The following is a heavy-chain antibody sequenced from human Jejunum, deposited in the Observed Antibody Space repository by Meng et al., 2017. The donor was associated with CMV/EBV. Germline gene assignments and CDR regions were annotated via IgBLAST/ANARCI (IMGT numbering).Heavy chain of an antibody. J-gene: IGHJ4*02. D-gene: IGHD1-26*01. Sequence: ASGSPFTGYSVPWVRPAPGQGLEWMGWINPWNGDTKSAHSLQGRITLTRDTSTNTAFMDLTSLTSDDTAVYYCARGPHSWSGVFEYWAQGTLVTVSS. CDR1: GSPFTGYS. V-gene: IGHV1-2*02. CDR2: INPWNGDT. CDR3: ARGPHSWSGVFEY.